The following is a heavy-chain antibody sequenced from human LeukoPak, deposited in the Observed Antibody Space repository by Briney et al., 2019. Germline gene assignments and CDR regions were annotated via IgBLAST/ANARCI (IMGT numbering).Heavy chain of an antibody. J-gene: IGHJ4*02. Sequence: GGSLRLSCAASGFTFSSYSMNWVRQAPGKGLEWVSSISSRSSYIYYADSVKGRFTISRDNAKNSLYLQMNSLRAEDTAVYYCARDADYWGQGTLVTVSS. CDR3: ARDADY. CDR2: ISSRSSYI. CDR1: GFTFSSYS. V-gene: IGHV3-21*01.